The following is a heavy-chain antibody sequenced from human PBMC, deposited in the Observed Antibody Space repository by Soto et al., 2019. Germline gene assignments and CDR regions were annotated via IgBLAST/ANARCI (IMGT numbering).Heavy chain of an antibody. CDR1: GFTFTNYG. V-gene: IGHV3-33*01. J-gene: IGHJ4*02. CDR3: ARFSTTWDFDY. D-gene: IGHD6-13*01. CDR2: IWHDESNK. Sequence: PGGSLGLSCVASGFTFTNYGMHWVRQAPGKGLEWVAVIWHDESNKFYGEAVKGRFTISRDISKNTVYLQMDSLRAEDTAVYFCARFSTTWDFDYWGQGTLVTVSS.